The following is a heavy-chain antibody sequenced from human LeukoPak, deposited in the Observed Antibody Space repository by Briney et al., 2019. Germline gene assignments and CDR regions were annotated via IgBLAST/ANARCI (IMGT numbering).Heavy chain of an antibody. CDR2: ISSSSSYI. CDR1: GFTFSSYA. Sequence: GGSLRLSCAASGFTFSSYAMSWVRQAPGKGLEWVSSISSSSSYIYYADSVKGRFTISRDNAKNSLYLQMNSLRAEDTAVYYCARDPPGHXDILFRFSAFDIWGQGTMVTVSS. CDR3: ARDPPGHXDILFRFSAFDI. D-gene: IGHD3-9*01. J-gene: IGHJ3*02. V-gene: IGHV3-21*01.